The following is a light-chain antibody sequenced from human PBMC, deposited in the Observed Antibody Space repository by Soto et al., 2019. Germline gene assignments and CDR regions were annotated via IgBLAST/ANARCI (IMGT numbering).Light chain of an antibody. CDR3: QQYGSSPQT. Sequence: EIVLTQSPGTLSLSPGERATLSCRASQSVGSSYLAWYQQKPGQAPRLLIYGASSRATGIPDRFSGSGSGTDFTLTISRLEPEDLAVYYCQQYGSSPQTFGQGTKVEIK. V-gene: IGKV3-20*01. CDR1: QSVGSSY. CDR2: GAS. J-gene: IGKJ1*01.